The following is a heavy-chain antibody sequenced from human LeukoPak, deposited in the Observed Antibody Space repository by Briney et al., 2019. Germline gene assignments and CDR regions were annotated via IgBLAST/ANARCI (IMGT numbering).Heavy chain of an antibody. CDR2: IYPGDSDT. CDR3: ARAYYYDSSGSDAFDI. Sequence: GESLKISCKGSGYSFTSYWIGWVRQMPGKGLEWMGIIYPGDSDTRYSPSFQGQVTISADKSISTAYLQWSSLKASDTAMYYCARAYYYDSSGSDAFDIWGQGTMVTVSS. J-gene: IGHJ3*02. V-gene: IGHV5-51*01. D-gene: IGHD3-22*01. CDR1: GYSFTSYW.